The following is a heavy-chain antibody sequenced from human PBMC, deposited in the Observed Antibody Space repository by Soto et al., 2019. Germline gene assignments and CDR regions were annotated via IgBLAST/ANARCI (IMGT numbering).Heavy chain of an antibody. J-gene: IGHJ5*02. CDR2: ISWNSGSI. CDR1: GFTFDDYA. CDR3: AKGRFGELFTWFAP. V-gene: IGHV3-9*01. D-gene: IGHD3-10*01. Sequence: EVQLVESGGGLVQPGRSLRLSCAASGFTFDDYAMHWVRQAPGKGLEWVSGISWNSGSIGYADSVKGRFTISRDNAKNSLYLEMNSLRAEDTALYYCAKGRFGELFTWFAPWGQGTLVTVSS.